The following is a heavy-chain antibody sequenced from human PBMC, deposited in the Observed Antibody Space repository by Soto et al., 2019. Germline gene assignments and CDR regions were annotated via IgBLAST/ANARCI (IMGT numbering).Heavy chain of an antibody. D-gene: IGHD6-13*01. CDR3: ARRYGSSFDY. CDR2: IYYSGST. Sequence: PSETLSLTCTVSGGSVSSYYWSWIRQPPGKGLEWIGYIYYSGSTNYNPSLKSRVTISVDTSKNQFSLKLSSVTAADTAVYYCARRYGSSFDYWGQGTLVTVSS. V-gene: IGHV4-59*08. CDR1: GGSVSSYY. J-gene: IGHJ4*02.